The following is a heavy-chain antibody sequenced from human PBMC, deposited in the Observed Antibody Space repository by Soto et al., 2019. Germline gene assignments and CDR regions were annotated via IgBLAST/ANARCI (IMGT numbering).Heavy chain of an antibody. J-gene: IGHJ4*02. V-gene: IGHV1-18*04. Sequence: ASVQASCKASGYPFTSYGISWVRQAPGQGLEWMGWISAYNGNTNYAQKLQGRVTMTTDTSTSTAYMELRSLRSDDTAVYYCARRGIAVAGTDFDYCGQGTLVTVSS. CDR1: GYPFTSYG. CDR3: ARRGIAVAGTDFDY. CDR2: ISAYNGNT. D-gene: IGHD6-19*01.